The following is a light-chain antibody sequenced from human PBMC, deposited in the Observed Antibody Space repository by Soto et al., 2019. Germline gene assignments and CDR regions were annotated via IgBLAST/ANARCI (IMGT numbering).Light chain of an antibody. Sequence: DIQMTQSPSALSPSVGDRVTITCRASQSISSWLAWYQQKPGKAPKLLIYKASSLEIGVPSRFSGSESGTEFTLTISSLQPDDVATYYCQQYNSYSYTFCQGTKLEIK. CDR3: QQYNSYSYT. CDR2: KAS. V-gene: IGKV1-5*03. CDR1: QSISSW. J-gene: IGKJ2*01.